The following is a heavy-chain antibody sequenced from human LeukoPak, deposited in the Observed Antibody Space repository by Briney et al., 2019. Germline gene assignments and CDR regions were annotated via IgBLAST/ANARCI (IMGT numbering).Heavy chain of an antibody. J-gene: IGHJ5*02. V-gene: IGHV3-23*01. Sequence: GGSLRLSCAASGXTFSSYAMSWVRQAPGKGLEWVSAISGSGGSTYYADSVKGRFTISRDNSKNTLYLQMNSLRAEDTAVYYCAKAARIVVVPAAWFDPWGQGTLVTVSS. CDR3: AKAARIVVVPAAWFDP. CDR2: ISGSGGST. CDR1: GXTFSSYA. D-gene: IGHD2-2*01.